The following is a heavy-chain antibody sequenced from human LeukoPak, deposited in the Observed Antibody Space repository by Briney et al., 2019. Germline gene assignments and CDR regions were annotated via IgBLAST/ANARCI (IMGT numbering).Heavy chain of an antibody. CDR3: AREEVGSSSAFDI. V-gene: IGHV1-69*05. Sequence: VASVKVSCKASGGTFSSYAISWVRQAPGQGLEWMGRIIPIFGTANYAQKFQGRVTITTDESTSTAYMELSSLRCEDTAVYYCAREEVGSSSAFDIWGQGTMVTVSS. CDR1: GGTFSSYA. CDR2: IIPIFGTA. J-gene: IGHJ3*02. D-gene: IGHD6-13*01.